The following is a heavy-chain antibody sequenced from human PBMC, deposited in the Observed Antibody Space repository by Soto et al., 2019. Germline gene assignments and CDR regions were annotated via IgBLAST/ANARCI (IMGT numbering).Heavy chain of an antibody. CDR1: GYTFTSYA. V-gene: IGHV1-3*01. CDR3: ASGGDILTGYHPGCYYYYMDV. J-gene: IGHJ6*03. D-gene: IGHD3-9*01. CDR2: INAGNGNT. Sequence: QVQLVQSGAEVKKPGASVKVSCKASGYTFTSYAMHWVRQAPGQRLEWMGWINAGNGNTKYSQKFQGRVTITRDTSASTAYMELSSLRSEDTAVYYCASGGDILTGYHPGCYYYYMDVWGKGTTVTVSS.